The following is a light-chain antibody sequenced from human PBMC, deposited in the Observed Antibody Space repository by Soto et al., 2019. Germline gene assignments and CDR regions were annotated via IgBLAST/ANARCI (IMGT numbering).Light chain of an antibody. CDR1: SSDVGGYNY. J-gene: IGLJ1*01. CDR3: CSYAGSYRV. CDR2: DVS. V-gene: IGLV2-11*01. Sequence: QSALTQPRSVSVSPGQSVTISCTETSSDVGGYNYVSWYQQHPGKAPKLMIYDVSKRPSGVPDRFSGSKSGNTASLTISGLQAEDEADYYCCSYAGSYRVFGTGTKVTVL.